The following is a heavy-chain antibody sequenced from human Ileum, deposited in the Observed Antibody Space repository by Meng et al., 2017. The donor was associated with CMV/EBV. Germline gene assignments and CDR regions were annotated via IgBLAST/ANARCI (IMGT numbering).Heavy chain of an antibody. CDR2: INNDGSST. Sequence: EVELVVSGGGLVHPWGSLRLACAVSGFTFSSNWMYWVCQAPGKGLVWVSRINNDGSSTTYADSVKGRFTISRDNAKNMLYLQMNSLRAEDTAVYYCSRASSDWYQDYWGQGTLVTVSS. CDR3: SRASSDWYQDY. CDR1: GFTFSSNW. J-gene: IGHJ4*02. V-gene: IGHV3-74*01. D-gene: IGHD6-19*01.